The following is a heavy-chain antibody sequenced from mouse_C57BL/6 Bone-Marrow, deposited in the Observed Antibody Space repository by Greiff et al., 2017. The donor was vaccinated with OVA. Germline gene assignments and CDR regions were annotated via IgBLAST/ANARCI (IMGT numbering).Heavy chain of an antibody. J-gene: IGHJ3*01. CDR1: GYAFRSSW. D-gene: IGHD2-5*01. CDR2: IYPGDGDT. CDR3: ARSLAYYSNWAWFAY. V-gene: IGHV1-82*01. Sequence: QVQLQQSGPELVKPGASVKISCKASGYAFRSSWMNWVKQRPGKGLEWIGRIYPGDGDTNYNGQFKGKATLTADKSSSTAYMQLSSRTSEDSAVYVCARSLAYYSNWAWFAYWGQGTLVTVSA.